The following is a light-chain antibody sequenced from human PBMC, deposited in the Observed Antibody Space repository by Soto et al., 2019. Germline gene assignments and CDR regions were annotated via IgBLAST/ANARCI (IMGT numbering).Light chain of an antibody. CDR3: SAYAGSTCV. J-gene: IGLJ2*01. CDR2: EVT. CDR1: SSDVGTDNY. V-gene: IGLV2-8*01. Sequence: QSALTQPPSASGSPGQSVTISCTGTSSDVGTDNYVSWYQQHPGKAPKLMIYEVTKRPSGVPDRFSGSKSGNTASLTVSGLRAEDEADYYCSAYAGSTCVFGGGTKLTVL.